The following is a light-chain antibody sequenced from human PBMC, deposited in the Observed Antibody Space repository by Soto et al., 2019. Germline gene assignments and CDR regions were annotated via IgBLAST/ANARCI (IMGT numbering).Light chain of an antibody. CDR1: QNVYNN. Sequence: EIVMTQSPSTLSVSPGEGATLSCKASQNVYNNLAWYQQRPCQPPRLLIYDASTMATAISARFSGSGYWTEFTLTISSLQSEDFAVYYCEQCRNWPLTFGGGTKVEIK. CDR2: DAS. CDR3: EQCRNWPLT. V-gene: IGKV3-15*01. J-gene: IGKJ4*01.